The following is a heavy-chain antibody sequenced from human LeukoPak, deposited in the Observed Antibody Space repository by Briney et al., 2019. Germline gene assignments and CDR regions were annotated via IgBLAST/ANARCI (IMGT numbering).Heavy chain of an antibody. CDR3: AREPSGWYPDY. CDR2: MNPNSGNT. D-gene: IGHD6-19*01. CDR1: GGTFSSYA. J-gene: IGHJ4*02. Sequence: ASVKVSCKASGGTFSSYAISWVRQAPGQGLEWMGWMNPNSGNTGYAQKFQGRVTMTRNTSISTAYMELSSLRSEDTAVYYCAREPSGWYPDYWGQGTLVTVSS. V-gene: IGHV1-8*02.